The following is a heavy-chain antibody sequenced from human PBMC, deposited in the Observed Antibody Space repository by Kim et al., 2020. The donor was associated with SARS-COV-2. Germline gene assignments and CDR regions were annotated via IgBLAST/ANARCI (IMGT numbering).Heavy chain of an antibody. J-gene: IGHJ4*02. CDR1: GYTFTSYA. D-gene: IGHD3-22*01. CDR2: INTNTGNP. CDR3: ARVRAEMYYYDSSGYLDY. Sequence: ASVKVSCKASGYTFTSYAMNWVRQAPGQGLEWMGWINTNTGNPTYAPGFTGRFVFSLDTSVSTAYLQISSLKAEDTAVYYCARVRAEMYYYDSSGYLDYWGQGTLVTVSS. V-gene: IGHV7-4-1*02.